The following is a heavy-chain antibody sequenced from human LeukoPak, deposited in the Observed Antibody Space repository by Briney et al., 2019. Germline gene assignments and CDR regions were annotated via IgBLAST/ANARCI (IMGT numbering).Heavy chain of an antibody. CDR2: IYSGGST. CDR1: GFTVSINY. J-gene: IGHJ4*02. D-gene: IGHD6-19*01. CDR3: ARGLLPYSSGWVIFDY. Sequence: GGSLRLSCAASGFTVSINYMSWVRQAPGKGLEWVSVIYSGGSTYYADSVKGRFTISRDNSKNTLYLQMNSLRAEDTAVYYCARGLLPYSSGWVIFDYWGQGTLVTVSS. V-gene: IGHV3-66*01.